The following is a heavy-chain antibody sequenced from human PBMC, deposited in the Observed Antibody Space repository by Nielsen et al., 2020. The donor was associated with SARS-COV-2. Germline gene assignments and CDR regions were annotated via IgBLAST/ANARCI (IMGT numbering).Heavy chain of an antibody. Sequence: GESLKISCAASGFTVSSNYMSWVRQAPGKGLEWVSYITSSSSYTYCADSVKGRFTISRDNAKNALYLQMNSLRDEDTALYYCATVDDYGVTVDHWGQGTQVTVSS. CDR3: ATVDDYGVTVDH. CDR2: ITSSSSYT. D-gene: IGHD4/OR15-4a*01. V-gene: IGHV3-11*06. CDR1: GFTVSSNY. J-gene: IGHJ4*02.